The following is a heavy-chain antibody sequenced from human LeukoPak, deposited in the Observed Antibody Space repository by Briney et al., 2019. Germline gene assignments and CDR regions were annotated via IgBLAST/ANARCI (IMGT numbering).Heavy chain of an antibody. CDR3: AREAVLMVYAIYGGGFDY. CDR2: INHSGST. V-gene: IGHV4-34*01. CDR1: GGSFSGYY. J-gene: IGHJ4*02. D-gene: IGHD2-8*01. Sequence: KSSETLSLTCAVYGGSFSGYYWSWIRQPPGKGLEWIGEINHSGSTNYNPSLKSRVTISVDTSKNQFSLKLSSVTAADTAVYYCAREAVLMVYAIYGGGFDYWGQGTLVTVSS.